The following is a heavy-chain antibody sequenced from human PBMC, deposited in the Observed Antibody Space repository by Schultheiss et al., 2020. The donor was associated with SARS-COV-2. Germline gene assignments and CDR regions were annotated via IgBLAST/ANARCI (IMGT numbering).Heavy chain of an antibody. CDR2: ISSRGNT. CDR1: GGSISSGSYY. D-gene: IGHD3-3*01. CDR3: ARGRRDPGEWDY. V-gene: IGHV4-61*02. J-gene: IGHJ4*02. Sequence: SETLSLTCTVSGGSISSGSYYWSWIRQPAGKGLEWIGRISSRGNTKYNPSLKSRVTISVDTSKNQFSLKLSSVTAADTAVYYCARGRRDPGEWDYWGQGTLVTVSS.